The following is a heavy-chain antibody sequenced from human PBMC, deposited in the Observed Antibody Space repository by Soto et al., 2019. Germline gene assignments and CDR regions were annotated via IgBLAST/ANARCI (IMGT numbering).Heavy chain of an antibody. Sequence: QVQLQQWGAGLLKPSETLSLTCAVYGGSFSGYYWSWIRQPPGKGLEWFGEINHSGSTNYNPSLKSRVTISVDTSKNQFSLKLSSVTAADTAVYYCARGLRYCSGGSCYSGYGYWGQGTLVTVSS. D-gene: IGHD2-15*01. CDR1: GGSFSGYY. V-gene: IGHV4-34*01. CDR2: INHSGST. CDR3: ARGLRYCSGGSCYSGYGY. J-gene: IGHJ4*02.